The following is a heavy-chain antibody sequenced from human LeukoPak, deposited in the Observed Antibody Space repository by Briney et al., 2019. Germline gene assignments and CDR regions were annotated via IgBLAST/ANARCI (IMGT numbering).Heavy chain of an antibody. CDR1: GYTFTNYA. D-gene: IGHD6-13*01. J-gene: IGHJ5*02. V-gene: IGHV1-3*01. CDR2: INAGNGNT. Sequence: ASVKVSCKASGYTFTNYAIHWVGQAPGQRLEWMGWINAGNGNTKYSQNFQGRVTITRDTSANIAYLELSSLTSEDTAVYYCARVGDSSTWYNYFDPWGQGSLVTVSP. CDR3: ARVGDSSTWYNYFDP.